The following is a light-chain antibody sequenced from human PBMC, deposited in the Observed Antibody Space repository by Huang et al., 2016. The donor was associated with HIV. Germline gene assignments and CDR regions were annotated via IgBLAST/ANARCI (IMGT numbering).Light chain of an antibody. J-gene: IGKJ5*01. CDR1: QDIGTS. CDR3: QQLHAYPIT. Sequence: HLTQSPPSLSASVGDSVFISCRASQDIGTSLAWYQQRTGRAPKLLISGASTLQTGFPSRFSGDSAGTFFTLFITDLQPEDFATYYGQQLHAYPITFGQGTRLDIK. V-gene: IGKV1-13*02. CDR2: GAS.